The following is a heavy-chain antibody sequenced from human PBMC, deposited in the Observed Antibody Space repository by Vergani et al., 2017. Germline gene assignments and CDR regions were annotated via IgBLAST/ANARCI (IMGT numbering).Heavy chain of an antibody. CDR2: ISSSSSYT. V-gene: IGHV3-11*05. Sequence: VQLVESGGGLVKPGGSLRLSCAASGFTFSDYYMSWIRQAPGKGLEWVSYISSSSSYTNYADSVKGRFTISRDNAMNSLYLQMNSLRAEDTAVYYCARDQYGSGSYIFDYWGQGTLVTVSS. D-gene: IGHD3-10*01. CDR1: GFTFSDYY. CDR3: ARDQYGSGSYIFDY. J-gene: IGHJ4*02.